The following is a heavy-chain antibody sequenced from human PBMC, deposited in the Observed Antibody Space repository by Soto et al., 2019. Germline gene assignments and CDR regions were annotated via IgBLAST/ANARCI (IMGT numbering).Heavy chain of an antibody. J-gene: IGHJ6*02. V-gene: IGHV3-30-3*01. CDR2: ISYDGSNK. Sequence: PGGSLRLSCAASGFTFSSYAMHWVRQAPGKGLEWVAVISYDGSNKYYADSVKGRFTISRDNSKNTLYLQMNSLRAEDTAVYYCARDLGTSYYYCGMDVWGQGTTVTVSS. D-gene: IGHD3-10*01. CDR3: ARDLGTSYYYCGMDV. CDR1: GFTFSSYA.